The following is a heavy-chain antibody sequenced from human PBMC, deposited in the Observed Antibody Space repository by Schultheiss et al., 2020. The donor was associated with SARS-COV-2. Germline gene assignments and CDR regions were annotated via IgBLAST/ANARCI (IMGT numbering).Heavy chain of an antibody. J-gene: IGHJ4*02. CDR3: AKHSRRSIAAGGGYFDY. Sequence: GGSLRLSCAASGFTFDDYAMHWVRQAPGKGLEWVSGISWNSGSIGYADSVKGRFTISRDNAKNSLYLQMNSLKAEDTALYYCAKHSRRSIAAGGGYFDYWGQGTLFTVAS. V-gene: IGHV3-9*01. D-gene: IGHD6-25*01. CDR2: ISWNSGSI. CDR1: GFTFDDYA.